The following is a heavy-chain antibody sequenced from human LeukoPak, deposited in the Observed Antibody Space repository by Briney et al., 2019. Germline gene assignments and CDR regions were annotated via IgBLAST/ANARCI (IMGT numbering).Heavy chain of an antibody. Sequence: PGRSLRLSCAASGFTFSSYGMHWVRQAPGKGLEWEAVISYDGSNKYYADSVKGRFTISRDNSKNTLYLQMNSLRAEDTAVYYCAKEAVLLWFGEPYFDYWGQGTLVTVSS. CDR3: AKEAVLLWFGEPYFDY. CDR2: ISYDGSNK. J-gene: IGHJ4*02. V-gene: IGHV3-30*18. CDR1: GFTFSSYG. D-gene: IGHD3-10*01.